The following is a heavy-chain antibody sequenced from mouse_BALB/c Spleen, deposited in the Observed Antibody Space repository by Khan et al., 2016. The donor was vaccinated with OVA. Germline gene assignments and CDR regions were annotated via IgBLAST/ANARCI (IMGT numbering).Heavy chain of an antibody. CDR1: GFSLTNYG. CDR3: ARSYDYDMGGFAY. J-gene: IGHJ3*01. V-gene: IGHV2-9*02. CDR2: IWTNGRT. Sequence: QVQLKESGPGLVAPSQSLSITCTVSGFSLTNYGVHWVRQPPGKGLGWLGVIWTNGRTNYDSALMSRLSISKDNSKSQVFLKMNSLQIDDTAIYYSARSYDYDMGGFAYWGQGTLVTVSA. D-gene: IGHD2-4*01.